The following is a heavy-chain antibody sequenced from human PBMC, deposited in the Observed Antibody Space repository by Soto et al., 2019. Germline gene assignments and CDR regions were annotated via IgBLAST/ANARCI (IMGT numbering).Heavy chain of an antibody. Sequence: SETLSLTCTVSGGSISSSSYYWGWIRQPPGKGLEWIGSIYYSGSTYYNPSLKSRVTISVDTSKNQFSLKLSSVTAADTAVYYCARDPVVVAATPDAFDIWGQGTMVTVSS. D-gene: IGHD2-15*01. V-gene: IGHV4-39*01. J-gene: IGHJ3*02. CDR2: IYYSGST. CDR3: ARDPVVVAATPDAFDI. CDR1: GGSISSSSYY.